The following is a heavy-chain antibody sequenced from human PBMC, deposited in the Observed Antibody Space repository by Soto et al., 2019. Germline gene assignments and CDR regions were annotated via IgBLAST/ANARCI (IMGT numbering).Heavy chain of an antibody. CDR3: ARDNYGGMLDF. J-gene: IGHJ4*02. D-gene: IGHD4-17*01. CDR1: GGSILNGGHY. CDR2: IFFSGNT. Sequence: SETLSLTCTVSGGSILNGGHYWTWIRQHPGKGLEWIGRIFFSGNTHYNPALKSRLTFSLDTAKNQFSLKLTSVTAADTAIYYCARDNYGGMLDFRGPGTLVTVSS. V-gene: IGHV4-31*03.